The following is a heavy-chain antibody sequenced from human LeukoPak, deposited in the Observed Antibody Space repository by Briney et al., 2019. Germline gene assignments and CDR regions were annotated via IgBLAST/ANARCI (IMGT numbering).Heavy chain of an antibody. CDR1: GFTFSGAW. CDR3: AKDPFEEYYFDY. Sequence: PGGSLRLSCAASGFTFSGAWMHWVRQAPGKGLEWVAFIRYDGSNKYYADSVKGRFTISRDNSKNTLYLQMNSLRAEDTAVYYCAKDPFEEYYFDYWGQGTLVTVSS. V-gene: IGHV3-30*02. CDR2: IRYDGSNK. J-gene: IGHJ4*02. D-gene: IGHD3-10*01.